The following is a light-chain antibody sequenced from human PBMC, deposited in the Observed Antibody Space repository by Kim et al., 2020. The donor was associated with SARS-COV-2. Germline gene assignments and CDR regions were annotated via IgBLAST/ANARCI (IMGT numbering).Light chain of an antibody. V-gene: IGLV2-14*03. Sequence: QSALTQPASVSGSPGQSITISCTGTSSDVGGYNYVSWYQQHPGKAPKLMIYDVSNRPSGVSNRFSGSKSGNTASLTISVLQAEDEADYYCSSYTSSSTPHVVFGGGTQLTVL. J-gene: IGLJ2*01. CDR2: DVS. CDR3: SSYTSSSTPHVV. CDR1: SSDVGGYNY.